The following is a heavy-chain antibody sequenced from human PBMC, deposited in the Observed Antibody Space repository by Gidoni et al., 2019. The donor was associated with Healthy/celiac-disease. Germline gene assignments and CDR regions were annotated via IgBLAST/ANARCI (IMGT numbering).Heavy chain of an antibody. D-gene: IGHD2-15*01. Sequence: QVQLVQSGAEVKKPGSSVKVSCKASGGTFSSYTISWVRQAPGQGLEWMGRIIPILGIANYAQKFQGRVTITADKSTSTAYMELSSLRSEDTAVYYCASGGNANYYYYYGMDVWGQGTTVTVSS. CDR1: GGTFSSYT. V-gene: IGHV1-69*02. CDR2: IIPILGIA. J-gene: IGHJ6*02. CDR3: ASGGNANYYYYYGMDV.